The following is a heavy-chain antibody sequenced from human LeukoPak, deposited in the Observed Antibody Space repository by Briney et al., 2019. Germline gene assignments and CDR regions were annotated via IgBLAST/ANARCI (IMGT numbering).Heavy chain of an antibody. Sequence: PSQTLSLTCAVSGGSISSGGYYWSWIRQPPGKGLEWIGYIYYSGSTNYNPSLKSRVTISVDTSKNQFSLKLGSVTAADTAVYYCARIWYSNPTFDYWGQGTLVTVSS. V-gene: IGHV4-61*08. CDR2: IYYSGST. D-gene: IGHD4-11*01. J-gene: IGHJ4*02. CDR1: GGSISSGGYY. CDR3: ARIWYSNPTFDY.